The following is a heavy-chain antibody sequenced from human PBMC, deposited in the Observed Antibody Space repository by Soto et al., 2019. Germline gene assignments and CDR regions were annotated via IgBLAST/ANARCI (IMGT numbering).Heavy chain of an antibody. V-gene: IGHV1-46*01. CDR2: INPSRGSA. D-gene: IGHD1-7*01. CDR3: ARPLIGNTIDL. J-gene: IGHJ3*01. Sequence: ASVKVSCKASGYTFFKYFIHWVRQAPGQGLEWIGIINPSRGSATYGPIFQGRVSPTTDMSTSTVYMELSSLRSEDTAIYYCARPLIGNTIDLWGQGTSVTVSS. CDR1: GYTFFKYF.